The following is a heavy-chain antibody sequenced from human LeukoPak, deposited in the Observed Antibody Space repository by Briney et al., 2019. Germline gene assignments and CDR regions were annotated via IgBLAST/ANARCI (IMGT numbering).Heavy chain of an antibody. CDR1: GVSITDYY. V-gene: IGHV4-4*07. Sequence: NPSETLSLTCSVSGVSITDYYWSWVRQPAGRALEWIGRIYISGNTKYNPSLKSRVTISLDRSKNQFSLRLNSVTAADTAVYYCASLNTVVVPGIIDSRPDYYYYHMDVWGKGTTVIVSS. CDR3: ASLNTVVVPGIIDSRPDYYYYHMDV. J-gene: IGHJ6*03. D-gene: IGHD2-2*01. CDR2: IYISGNT.